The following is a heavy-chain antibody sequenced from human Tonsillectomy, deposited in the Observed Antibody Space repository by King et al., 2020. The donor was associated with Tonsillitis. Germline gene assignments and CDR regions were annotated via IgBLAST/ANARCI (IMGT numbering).Heavy chain of an antibody. CDR1: GFTFSNYA. D-gene: IGHD1-26*01. CDR3: AKALRLVDDAFDI. CDR2: ISGTTGTR. V-gene: IGHV3-23*04. Sequence: VQLVESGGGLVQPGGSLRLSCAAPGFTFSNYAMSWVRQAPGKGLEWVSVISGTTGTRYYADSVKGRFTISRDNSKNTLYLQMNSLRAEDTAIYYCAKALRLVDDAFDIWGQGTMVTVSS. J-gene: IGHJ3*02.